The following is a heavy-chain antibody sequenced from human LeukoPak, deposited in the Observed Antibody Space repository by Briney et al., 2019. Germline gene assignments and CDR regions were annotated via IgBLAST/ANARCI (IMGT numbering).Heavy chain of an antibody. Sequence: PGGCLRLSCAASGFSLTSYAMNWVRQTPGKGLEWVSGISGGNTYYADSVRGRFTISRDSSKSTLYLHMDFLRAEDTAVYLCAKGFTTGWSEGYLDYWGQGTLVSVSS. J-gene: IGHJ4*02. CDR1: GFSLTSYA. CDR2: ISGGNT. D-gene: IGHD6-19*01. CDR3: AKGFTTGWSEGYLDY. V-gene: IGHV3-23*01.